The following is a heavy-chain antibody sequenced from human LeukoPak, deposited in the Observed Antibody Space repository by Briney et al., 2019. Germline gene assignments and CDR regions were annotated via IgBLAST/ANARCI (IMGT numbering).Heavy chain of an antibody. Sequence: SETLSLTCAVSGTYFSSYYWSWIRQPPGKGLKWIGEVNHSGYTNDNPSLKSRVTISVDTSKNQFSLRLRSVTAADTGVYFCARMTTGHDFWGQGTLVTVSS. D-gene: IGHD4-17*01. CDR1: GTYFSSYY. J-gene: IGHJ4*02. CDR3: ARMTTGHDF. CDR2: VNHSGYT. V-gene: IGHV4-34*01.